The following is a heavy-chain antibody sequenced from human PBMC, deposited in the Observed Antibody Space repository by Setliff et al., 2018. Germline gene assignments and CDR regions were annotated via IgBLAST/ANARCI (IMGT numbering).Heavy chain of an antibody. CDR2: INHSGST. Sequence: SETLSLTCAVYGESFSGHYWSWIRQPPGKGLEWIGEINHSGSTNYNPSLKSRVTISVDTSKNQFSLKLSAVTAADTAVYYCARMAARVASRPSSPLDYYYYMDLWGKGATVTVSS. D-gene: IGHD6-6*01. J-gene: IGHJ6*03. V-gene: IGHV4-34*01. CDR1: GESFSGHY. CDR3: ARMAARVASRPSSPLDYYYYMDL.